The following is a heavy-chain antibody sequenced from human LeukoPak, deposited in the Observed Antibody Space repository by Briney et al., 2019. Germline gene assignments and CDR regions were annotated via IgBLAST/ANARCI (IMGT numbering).Heavy chain of an antibody. CDR3: ARDQQGAFDI. CDR2: IYYTGST. D-gene: IGHD1/OR15-1a*01. CDR1: GGSIRSSSYY. V-gene: IGHV4-39*07. Sequence: SETLSLTCTVSGGSIRSSSYYWGWIRQPPGKGLEWIGCIYYTGSTYYNPSLKSRVTISVDTSKNQFSLKLSSVTAADTAVYYCARDQQGAFDIWGQGTMVTVSS. J-gene: IGHJ3*02.